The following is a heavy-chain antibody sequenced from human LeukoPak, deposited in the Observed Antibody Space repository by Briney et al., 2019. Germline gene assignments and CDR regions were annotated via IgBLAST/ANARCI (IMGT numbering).Heavy chain of an antibody. J-gene: IGHJ4*02. CDR2: IYYSGST. Sequence: SETLSLTCSVSGGSISRSSYYWGWTRQPPGKGVEWIGRIYYSGSTYYNPSLKSRVTISVDTSRNQFSLKLGSVTAADTAVYYCARHGSIATGAFTYWGQGTLVTVSS. CDR1: GGSISRSSYY. CDR3: ARHGSIATGAFTY. V-gene: IGHV4-39*01. D-gene: IGHD6-13*01.